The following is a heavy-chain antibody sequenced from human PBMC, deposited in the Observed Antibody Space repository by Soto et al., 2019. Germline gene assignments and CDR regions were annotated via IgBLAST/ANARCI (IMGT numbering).Heavy chain of an antibody. V-gene: IGHV3-23*01. CDR3: AKVPSVIVVVVAAPARYYFDY. CDR1: GFTFSSYA. J-gene: IGHJ4*02. D-gene: IGHD2-15*01. Sequence: GGSLRLSCAASGFTFSSYAMKWVRQAPGKGLEWVSLIGESGTPTYYADSVKGRFTISRDNSGNTLFLEMYSLRAEDTAVYYCAKVPSVIVVVVAAPARYYFDYWGQGTQVTVSS. CDR2: IGESGTPT.